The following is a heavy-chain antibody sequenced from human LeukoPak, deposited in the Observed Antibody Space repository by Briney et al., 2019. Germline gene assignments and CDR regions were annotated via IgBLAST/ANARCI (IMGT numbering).Heavy chain of an antibody. D-gene: IGHD1-14*01. V-gene: IGHV3-30*04. J-gene: IGHJ6*03. CDR1: GFTFNYYA. CDR2: ISHDGYNK. Sequence: SGGSLRLSCAASGFTFNYYAMHWVRQAPGKGLEWVAAISHDGYNKFYSGSVKGRFTISRDNSENTLSLQMNSLRADDTAIYYCARASGHRNYYYYIDVWGKGATVTVSS. CDR3: ARASGHRNYYYYIDV.